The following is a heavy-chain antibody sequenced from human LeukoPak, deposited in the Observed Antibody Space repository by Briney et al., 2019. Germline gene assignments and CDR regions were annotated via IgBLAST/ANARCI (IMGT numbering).Heavy chain of an antibody. CDR3: ARLFSSSPTEDFDY. CDR2: IYYSGST. J-gene: IGHJ4*02. V-gene: IGHV4-39*01. Sequence: SETLSLTCTVSGGSISSSSYYWGWIRQPPGKGLEWIGSIYYSGSTYYNPSLKSRVTISVDTSKNQFSLKLSSVTAADTAVYYCARLFSSSPTEDFDYWGQGTLVTVSS. CDR1: GGSISSSSYY. D-gene: IGHD6-6*01.